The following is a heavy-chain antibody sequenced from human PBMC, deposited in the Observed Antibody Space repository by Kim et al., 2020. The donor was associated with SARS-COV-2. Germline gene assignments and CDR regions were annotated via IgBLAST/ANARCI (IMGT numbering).Heavy chain of an antibody. Sequence: DSVEGRFTISRDNAKNSLYLQMNSLRDEDTAVYYCARDRALVGAHNWFDAWGQGTLVTVSS. V-gene: IGHV3-48*02. CDR3: ARDRALVGAHNWFDA. D-gene: IGHD1-26*01. J-gene: IGHJ5*02.